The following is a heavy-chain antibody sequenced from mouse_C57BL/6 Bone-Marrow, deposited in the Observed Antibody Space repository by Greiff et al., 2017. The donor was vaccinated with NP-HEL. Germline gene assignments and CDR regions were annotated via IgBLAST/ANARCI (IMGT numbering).Heavy chain of an antibody. V-gene: IGHV1-76*01. J-gene: IGHJ1*03. CDR2: IYPGSGNT. CDR3: ARGGYYYGSYWYFDV. CDR1: GYTFTDYY. Sequence: VQLQQSGAELVRPGASVKLSCKASGYTFTDYYINWVKLRPGQGLEWIARIYPGSGNTYYNEKFKGKATLTAEKSSSTAYMQLSSLTSEDSAVYFCARGGYYYGSYWYFDVWGTGTTVTVSS. D-gene: IGHD1-1*01.